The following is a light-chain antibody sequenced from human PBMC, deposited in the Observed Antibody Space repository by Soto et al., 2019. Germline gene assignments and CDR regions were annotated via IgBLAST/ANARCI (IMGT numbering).Light chain of an antibody. CDR1: MRDVGAYNL. V-gene: IGLV2-14*01. Sequence: QSALTQPASVSGSAGQSITISCSGTMRDVGAYNLVSWYQQHPGTAPKLIIYEVRNRPSCISSRFSGSRSGNTASLTISGLQSEDEGDYYCSAYTARSTLVFGGGTKVTVL. CDR2: EVR. CDR3: SAYTARSTLV. J-gene: IGLJ3*02.